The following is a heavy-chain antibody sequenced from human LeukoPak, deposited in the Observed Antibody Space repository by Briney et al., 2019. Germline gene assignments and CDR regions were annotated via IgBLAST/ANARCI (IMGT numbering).Heavy chain of an antibody. V-gene: IGHV3-7*01. CDR2: IRQDGSEK. CDR1: GFTFSDYW. Sequence: GGSLRLSCAASGFTFSDYWMNWVRLAPGKGLEWVASIRQDGSEKSYVDSVKGRFTISRDNTWNSLYLQMDSLRAEDTAVYYCARDGTAPGLYFDLWGQGTLVTVSS. CDR3: ARDGTAPGLYFDL. J-gene: IGHJ4*01. D-gene: IGHD1/OR15-1a*01.